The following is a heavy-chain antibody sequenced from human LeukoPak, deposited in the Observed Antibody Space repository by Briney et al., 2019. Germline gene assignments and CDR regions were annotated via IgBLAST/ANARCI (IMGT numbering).Heavy chain of an antibody. D-gene: IGHD3-22*01. CDR1: GMNFSSYS. CDR3: ATGHYDISAYDY. V-gene: IGHV3-48*01. Sequence: PGGSLRLSRAASGMNFSSYSMNWVRPAPGKGLEWISYISRSSDTIFYADSVKGRFTISRDNVKNSLYLQLNSLSAEDTAVYYCATGHYDISAYDYWGQGTLVTVSS. CDR2: ISRSSDTI. J-gene: IGHJ4*02.